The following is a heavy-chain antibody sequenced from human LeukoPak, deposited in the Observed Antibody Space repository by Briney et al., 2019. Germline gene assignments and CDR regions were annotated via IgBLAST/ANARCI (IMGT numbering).Heavy chain of an antibody. CDR2: ISDDGSNK. D-gene: IGHD3-10*01. CDR1: GFTFSSYG. J-gene: IGHJ4*02. V-gene: IGHV3-30*03. CDR3: ARGAYGSGDHEFDY. Sequence: GGSLRLSCAASGFTFSSYGMHWARQAPGKGLEWVAVISDDGSNKYYADSVKGRFTISRDNSRNTLYLQMNSLRAEDPAVYYCARGAYGSGDHEFDYWGQGTLVTVSS.